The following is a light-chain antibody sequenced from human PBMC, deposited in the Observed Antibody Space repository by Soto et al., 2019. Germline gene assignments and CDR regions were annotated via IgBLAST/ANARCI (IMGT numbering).Light chain of an antibody. CDR3: QQFGSSPWT. J-gene: IGKJ1*01. V-gene: IGKV3-20*01. CDR2: GAS. CDR1: QYISSSF. Sequence: EIVLTQSPGTLSLSPGERATLSCRASQYISSSFLAWYQQKYGQAPRLLISGASSRATGIPDRFSGSESGTDFTLTISRLEPEDFAVYYCQQFGSSPWTFGQGTKVEIK.